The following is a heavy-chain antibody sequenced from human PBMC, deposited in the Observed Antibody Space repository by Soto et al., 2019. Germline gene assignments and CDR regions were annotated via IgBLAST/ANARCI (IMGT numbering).Heavy chain of an antibody. CDR3: AKDPPWTVGPLAMDV. Sequence: EVQLLESGGGLVQPGGSLRLSCVASGFTFSTHAMSWVRQAPGKGLKWVSTFSGSGGNIYYAESVKGRLTISRDDSKNTLYLQMNSLRVEDTAVYYCAKDPPWTVGPLAMDVWGQGTTVTVSS. CDR2: FSGSGGNI. CDR1: GFTFSTHA. D-gene: IGHD2-2*01. V-gene: IGHV3-23*01. J-gene: IGHJ6*02.